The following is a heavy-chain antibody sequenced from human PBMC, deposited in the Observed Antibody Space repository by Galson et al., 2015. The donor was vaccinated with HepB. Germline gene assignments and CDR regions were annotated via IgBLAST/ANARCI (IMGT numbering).Heavy chain of an antibody. D-gene: IGHD3-16*01. CDR2: INHSGST. Sequence: LSLTCAVYGGSFSGYYWSWIRQPPGKGLEWIGEINHSGSTNYNPSLKSRVTISVDTSKNQFSLKLSSVTAADTAVYYCVLGDAFDIWGQGTMVTVSS. CDR3: VLGDAFDI. V-gene: IGHV4-34*01. CDR1: GGSFSGYY. J-gene: IGHJ3*02.